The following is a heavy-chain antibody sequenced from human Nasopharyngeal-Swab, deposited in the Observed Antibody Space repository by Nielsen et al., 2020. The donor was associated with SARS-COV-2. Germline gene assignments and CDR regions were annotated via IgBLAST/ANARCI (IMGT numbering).Heavy chain of an antibody. J-gene: IGHJ6*03. D-gene: IGHD1-26*01. Sequence: ASVKVSCKASGYTFTSYGISWVRQAPGQGLEWMGWISAYNGSTSYAQKFQGRVTMTRDTSTSTVYMELSSLRSEDTAVYYCARDSGFFAGRYYMDVWGKGTTVTVSS. CDR2: ISAYNGST. CDR1: GYTFTSYG. V-gene: IGHV1-18*04. CDR3: ARDSGFFAGRYYMDV.